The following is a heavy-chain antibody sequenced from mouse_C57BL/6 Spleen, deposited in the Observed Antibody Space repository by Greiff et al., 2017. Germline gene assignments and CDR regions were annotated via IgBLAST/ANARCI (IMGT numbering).Heavy chain of an antibody. Sequence: VQLKESGPELVKPGASVKISCKASGYSFTGYYMNWVKQSPEKSLEWIGEINPSTGGTTYNQKFKAKATLTVDKSSSTAYMQLKSLTAEDSAVYYCAREERDYWGQGTTLTVSS. V-gene: IGHV1-42*01. CDR1: GYSFTGYY. CDR3: AREERDY. J-gene: IGHJ2*01. CDR2: INPSTGGT.